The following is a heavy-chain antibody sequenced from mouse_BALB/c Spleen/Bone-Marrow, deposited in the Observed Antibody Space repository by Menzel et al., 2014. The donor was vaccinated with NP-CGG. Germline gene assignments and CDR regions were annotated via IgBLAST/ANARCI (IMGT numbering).Heavy chain of an antibody. CDR3: ACCYVIYWIDY. CDR1: GFTFSDYY. Sequence: EVKLVESGGGLVKPGGSLKLSCAASGFTFSDYYMYWVRQTPEKSLEWVATISDGGSYIYYPDRVKGRFTISRDNAKNYRKLQMNSLNGDDQALYCGACCYVIYWIDYWGQGTLVTVPA. V-gene: IGHV5-4*02. D-gene: IGHD2-12*01. CDR2: ISDGGSYI. J-gene: IGHJ3*01.